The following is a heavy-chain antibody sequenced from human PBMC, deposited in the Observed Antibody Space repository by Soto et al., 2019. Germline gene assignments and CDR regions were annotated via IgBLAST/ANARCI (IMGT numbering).Heavy chain of an antibody. CDR1: GFTFSSYA. Sequence: EVQLLESGGGLVQPGGSLRLSCAASGFTFSSYAMRWVRQAPGKGLEWVSTISGSGGSTYYASSVRGRFTISRDNSKSTLYLQMNRLRAEDTAVYYCAKPTDPWFKTEFFHHWGQGTLVTVSS. V-gene: IGHV3-23*01. D-gene: IGHD3-10*01. CDR3: AKPTDPWFKTEFFHH. J-gene: IGHJ1*01. CDR2: ISGSGGST.